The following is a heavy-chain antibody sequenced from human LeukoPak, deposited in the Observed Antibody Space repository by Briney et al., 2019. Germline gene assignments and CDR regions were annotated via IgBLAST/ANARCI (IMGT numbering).Heavy chain of an antibody. CDR2: FDPEDGET. D-gene: IGHD6-13*01. Sequence: ASVKVSCKVSGYTLTELSMHWVRQAPGKGLEWMGGFDPEDGETIYAQKLQGRVTMTTDTSTSTAYMELRSLRSDDTAVYYCASGQQLEYFDYWGQGTLVTVSS. CDR1: GYTLTELS. CDR3: ASGQQLEYFDY. V-gene: IGHV1-24*01. J-gene: IGHJ4*02.